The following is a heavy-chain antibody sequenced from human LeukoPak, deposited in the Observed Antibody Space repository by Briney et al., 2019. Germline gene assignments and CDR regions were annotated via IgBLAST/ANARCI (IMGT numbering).Heavy chain of an antibody. D-gene: IGHD6-13*01. CDR2: INHSGST. Sequence: SETLSLTCAVYGGSFSGYYWSWIRQPPGKGLEWIGEINHSGSTNYNPSLKSRVTISVDTSKNQFSLKLSSVTAADTAVYYCARKAAAGKPNAFDIWGQGTMVTVSS. CDR3: ARKAAAGKPNAFDI. J-gene: IGHJ3*02. CDR1: GGSFSGYY. V-gene: IGHV4-34*01.